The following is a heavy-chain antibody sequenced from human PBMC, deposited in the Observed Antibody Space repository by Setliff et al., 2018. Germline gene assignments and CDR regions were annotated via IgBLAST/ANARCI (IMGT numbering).Heavy chain of an antibody. Sequence: GASVKVSCKASGYSLVTHYMHWVRQAPGQGLEWMGLINTGGGSSSYSPKFQGRVTMTRDTSTSTVYMEVNILGSEDTAVYFCARAGLASAGRKGIFDYWGQGTRVTVPQ. J-gene: IGHJ4*02. V-gene: IGHV1-46*01. CDR1: GYSLVTHY. CDR3: ARAGLASAGRKGIFDY. D-gene: IGHD6-13*01. CDR2: INTGGGSS.